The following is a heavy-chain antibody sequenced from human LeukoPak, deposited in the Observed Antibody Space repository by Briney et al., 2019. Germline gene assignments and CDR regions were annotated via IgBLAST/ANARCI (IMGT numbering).Heavy chain of an antibody. D-gene: IGHD4-23*01. CDR1: GGTFSSYA. J-gene: IGHJ6*03. Sequence: ASVKVSCKASGGTFSSYAISWVRQAPGQGLEWMGGIIPIFGTANYAQKFQGRVTITADESTSTAYKQLSSLRSEDTAVYYCARDTGGGYYYYYMDVWGKGTTVTVSS. CDR2: IIPIFGTA. V-gene: IGHV1-69*01. CDR3: ARDTGGGYYYYYMDV.